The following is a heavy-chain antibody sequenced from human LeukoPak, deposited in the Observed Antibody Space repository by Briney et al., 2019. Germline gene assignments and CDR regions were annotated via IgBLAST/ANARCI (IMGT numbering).Heavy chain of an antibody. CDR3: ARAPYFDFWAGYYDLDC. CDR2: IYYSGST. Sequence: SQTLSLTCAVSGASINSSNSYWSWIRQPPGKGLEWIGYIYYSGSTYYNPSRKSRVSLSVDTSENQFSLKLNSVTAADTAVYYCARAPYFDFWAGYYDLDCWGQGTLVTVSS. CDR1: GASINSSNSY. J-gene: IGHJ4*02. D-gene: IGHD3-3*01. V-gene: IGHV4-30-4*08.